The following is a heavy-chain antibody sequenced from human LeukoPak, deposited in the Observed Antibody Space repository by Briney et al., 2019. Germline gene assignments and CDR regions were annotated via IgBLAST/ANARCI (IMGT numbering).Heavy chain of an antibody. D-gene: IGHD3-10*01. CDR1: GGSISSYY. V-gene: IGHV4-59*12. CDR3: ARGRFPPGSGSYPSPYYYYGMDV. J-gene: IGHJ6*02. CDR2: IYYSGST. Sequence: SETLSLTCTVSGGSISSYYWSWIRQHPGKGLEWIGYIYYSGSTYYNPSLKSRVTISVDTSKNQFSLKLSSVTAADTAVYYCARGRFPPGSGSYPSPYYYYGMDVWGQGTTVTVSS.